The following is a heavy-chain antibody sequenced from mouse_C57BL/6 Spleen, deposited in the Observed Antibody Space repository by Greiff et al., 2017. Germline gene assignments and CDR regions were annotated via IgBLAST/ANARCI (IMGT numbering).Heavy chain of an antibody. V-gene: IGHV1-80*01. CDR2: IYPGDGDT. J-gene: IGHJ1*03. CDR1: GYAFSSYW. CDR3: AIYSPWYFDV. Sequence: QVHVKQSGAELVKPGASVKISCKASGYAFSSYWMNWVKQRPGKGLEWIGQIYPGDGDTNYNGKFKGKATLTADKSSSTAYMQLSSLTSEDSAVYFCAIYSPWYFDVWGTGTTVTVSS. D-gene: IGHD2-12*01.